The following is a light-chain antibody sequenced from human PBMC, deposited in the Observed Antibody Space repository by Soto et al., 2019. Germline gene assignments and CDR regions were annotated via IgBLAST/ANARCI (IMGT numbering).Light chain of an antibody. CDR1: RSISTY. Sequence: ETVLTQSPATLSLSPGERATLSCRASRSISTYLAWYQQKPGQAPRLLIYEALNRATGIPDRFSGSGSGTDFTLTISSLEPEDFAVYHCQQRSSWPSFGQGTRLEIK. CDR3: QQRSSWPS. V-gene: IGKV3-11*01. CDR2: EAL. J-gene: IGKJ5*01.